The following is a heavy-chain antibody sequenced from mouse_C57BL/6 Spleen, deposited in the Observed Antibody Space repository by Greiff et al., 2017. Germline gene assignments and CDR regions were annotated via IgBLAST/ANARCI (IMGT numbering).Heavy chain of an antibody. V-gene: IGHV10-3*01. CDR3: VREEELRWYFDY. CDR1: GFTFNTYA. J-gene: IGHJ2*01. CDR2: IRSKSSNYAT. Sequence: EVQLVESGGGLVQPKGSLKLSCAASGFTFNTYAMHWVRQAPGKGLEWVARIRSKSSNYATYYAVSVKDRFTISRDDSQSMLYLQMNNLKTEDTAMYYCVREEELRWYFDYWGQGTTLTVSS.